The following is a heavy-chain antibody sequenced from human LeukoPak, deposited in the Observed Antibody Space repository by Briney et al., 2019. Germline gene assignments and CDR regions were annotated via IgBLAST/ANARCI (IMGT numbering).Heavy chain of an antibody. D-gene: IGHD5-18*01. J-gene: IGHJ4*02. CDR1: GFTFSSYG. CDR2: ISNEGSTK. CDR3: ARLRIQLWFDY. Sequence: GGSLRLSCAASGFTFSSYGMHWVRQAPGKGLEWVAVISNEGSTKYYVDSVKGRFTISRDNSKNTLYLQMISLRSEDTAVYYCARLRIQLWFDYWGQGTLVTVSS. V-gene: IGHV3-30*03.